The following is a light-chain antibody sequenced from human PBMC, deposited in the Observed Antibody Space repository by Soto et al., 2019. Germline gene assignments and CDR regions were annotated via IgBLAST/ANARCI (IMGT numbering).Light chain of an antibody. CDR3: SSYTSSSTHVV. Sequence: QSALTQPASVSGSPGQSITISCTGTSSDVGGYNYVSWYQQHPGKAPKLMIYDVSNRPSGVSNRFSGSKSGNTASLTISGLQAEDEADYYRSSYTSSSTHVVFGRGTKLTVL. CDR2: DVS. V-gene: IGLV2-14*01. J-gene: IGLJ2*01. CDR1: SSDVGGYNY.